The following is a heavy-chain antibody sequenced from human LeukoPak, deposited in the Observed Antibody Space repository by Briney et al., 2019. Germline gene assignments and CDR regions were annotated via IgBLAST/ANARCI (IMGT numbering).Heavy chain of an antibody. Sequence: SETLSLTYAVYGGSFSGYYWSWIRQPPGKGLEWIGEINHSGSTNYNPSLKSRVTISVDTSKNQFSLKLSSVTAADTAVYYCARVLITMVRGVMGYYYYYYMDVWGKGTTVTVSS. J-gene: IGHJ6*03. CDR3: ARVLITMVRGVMGYYYYYYMDV. D-gene: IGHD3-10*01. CDR1: GGSFSGYY. CDR2: INHSGST. V-gene: IGHV4-34*01.